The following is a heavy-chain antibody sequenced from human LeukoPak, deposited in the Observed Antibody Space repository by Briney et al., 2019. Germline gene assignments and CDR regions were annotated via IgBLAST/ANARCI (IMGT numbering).Heavy chain of an antibody. D-gene: IGHD1-20*01. CDR1: GFTFSSYG. Sequence: GGSLRLSCAASGFTFSSYGMHWVRQAPGKGLEWVAFIRYDGSNKYYADSVKGRFTISRDNSKNTLYLQMNSLRAEDTAVYYCATGPPHPPGITGTTPRGYFDYWGQGTLVTVSS. J-gene: IGHJ4*02. CDR2: IRYDGSNK. CDR3: ATGPPHPPGITGTTPRGYFDY. V-gene: IGHV3-30*02.